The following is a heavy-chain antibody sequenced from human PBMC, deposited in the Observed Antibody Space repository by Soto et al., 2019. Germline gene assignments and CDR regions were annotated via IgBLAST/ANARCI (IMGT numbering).Heavy chain of an antibody. CDR2: ITFSETND. Sequence: GGSLRLSCAASGFTFSSYGMHWVRQAPGKGLEWVSYITFSETNDFYADSVKGRFTISRDNARNLLYLHMNYVRADDTAVYYCARGHWGLDLWGQGTLVTVSS. J-gene: IGHJ5*02. CDR3: ARGHWGLDL. V-gene: IGHV3-48*04. D-gene: IGHD3-16*01. CDR1: GFTFSSYG.